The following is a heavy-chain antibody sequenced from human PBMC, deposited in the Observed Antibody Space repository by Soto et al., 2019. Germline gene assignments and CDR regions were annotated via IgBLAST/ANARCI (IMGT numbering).Heavy chain of an antibody. CDR2: IYYSGST. V-gene: IGHV4-30-4*01. D-gene: IGHD3-10*01. CDR3: ARSYYYGSGRIDY. J-gene: IGHJ4*02. Sequence: PSETLSLTCTVSGYSISSGDYYWSWIRQPPGKGLEWIGYIYYSGSTYYNPSLQSRVTMSVDTSKNQYSLKLRPVTAADTAVYYCARSYYYGSGRIDYWGQGTLVTVSS. CDR1: GYSISSGDYY.